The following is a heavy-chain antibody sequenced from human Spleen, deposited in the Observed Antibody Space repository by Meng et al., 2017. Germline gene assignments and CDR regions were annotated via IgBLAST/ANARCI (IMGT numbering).Heavy chain of an antibody. CDR3: ASQSFGELFIDY. Sequence: SLKISCAASDFILDDYAMHWVRQIPGKGLEWVSGINWNSDRIGYADSVKGRFTISRDNAKSSLYLQMNSLRVEDTAVYYCASQSFGELFIDYWGQGTLVTVSS. J-gene: IGHJ4*02. D-gene: IGHD3-10*01. V-gene: IGHV3-9*01. CDR1: DFILDDYA. CDR2: INWNSDRI.